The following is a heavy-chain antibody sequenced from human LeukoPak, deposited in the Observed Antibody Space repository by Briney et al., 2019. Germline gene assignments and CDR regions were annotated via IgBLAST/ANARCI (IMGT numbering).Heavy chain of an antibody. J-gene: IGHJ4*02. Sequence: RSLRLSCAASGFTFSSYAMHWVRQAPDKGLEWVAVISNVGSNENYADSVKGRFTIPRDNSKNTLFLEMNSLGVEDTAVYHCARGSGSGSWLIDYWGQGTLVTVSS. D-gene: IGHD3-10*01. V-gene: IGHV3-30-3*01. CDR1: GFTFSSYA. CDR2: ISNVGSNE. CDR3: ARGSGSGSWLIDY.